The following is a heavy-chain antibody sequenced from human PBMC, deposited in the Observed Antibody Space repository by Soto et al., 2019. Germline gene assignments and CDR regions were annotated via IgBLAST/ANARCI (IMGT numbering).Heavy chain of an antibody. J-gene: IGHJ6*02. CDR1: GYTFTRFA. V-gene: IGHV1-3*01. Sequence: EASVKVSCKASGYTFTRFAMHWVRQAPGQRLEWMGWINAGDGNTKYSQKFQGRVTITRDTSASTAYMELSSLRSEDTAVYYCARDHVVVAANYYYGMDVWGQGTTVTVSS. CDR2: INAGDGNT. CDR3: ARDHVVVAANYYYGMDV. D-gene: IGHD2-15*01.